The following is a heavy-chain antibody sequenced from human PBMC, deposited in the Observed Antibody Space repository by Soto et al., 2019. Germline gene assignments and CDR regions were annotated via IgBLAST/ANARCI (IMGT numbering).Heavy chain of an antibody. CDR1: GGSISSGGYY. CDR3: ARVRRYDRSGTRDRYGMDV. D-gene: IGHD3-22*01. CDR2: IYYSGST. Sequence: SETLSLTCTVSGGSISSGGYYWSWIRQHPGKGLAWIGYIYYSGSTYYNPSLKSRVTISVDTSKNQFSLKLSSVTAADTAVYYCARVRRYDRSGTRDRYGMDVWGQGTTVTVS. J-gene: IGHJ6*02. V-gene: IGHV4-31*02.